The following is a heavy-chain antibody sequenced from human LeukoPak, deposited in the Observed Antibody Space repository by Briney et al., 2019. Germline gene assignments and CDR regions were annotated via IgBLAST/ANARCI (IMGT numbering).Heavy chain of an antibody. CDR3: AEVGMATINY. D-gene: IGHD5-24*01. J-gene: IGHJ4*02. CDR2: INPNSGGT. CDR1: GYTFTGYY. V-gene: IGHV1-2*06. Sequence: GASVKVSCEASGYTFTGYYMHWVRQAPGQGLGWMGRINPNSGGTNYAQKFQGRVTMTRDTSISTAYMELSRLRSDDTAVYYCAEVGMATINYWGQGTLVTVSS.